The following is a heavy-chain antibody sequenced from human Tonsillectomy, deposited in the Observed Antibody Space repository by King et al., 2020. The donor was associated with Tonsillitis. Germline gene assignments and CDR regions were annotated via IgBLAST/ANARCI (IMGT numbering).Heavy chain of an antibody. D-gene: IGHD2-15*01. V-gene: IGHV3-30*04. CDR2: ISFDGSNT. J-gene: IGHJ6*02. Sequence: VQLVESGGGVVQPGRSLRLSCAASGFTFSTYAVHWVRQAPGKGLEWVAVISFDGSNTYYADSVKGRFTISRDNSKNTLYLQIDSLRAEDTAMYYCASGEGFCSGGSCHSYYYYGMDVWGQGTTVTVSS. CDR3: ASGEGFCSGGSCHSYYYYGMDV. CDR1: GFTFSTYA.